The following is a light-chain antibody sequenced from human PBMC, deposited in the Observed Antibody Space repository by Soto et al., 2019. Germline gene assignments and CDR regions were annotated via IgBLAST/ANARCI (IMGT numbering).Light chain of an antibody. CDR3: QTWGTGVQF. CDR2: LNNDGSH. Sequence: QPVLTQSPSASASRGASVKLTSTLSSGHSSYAIAWHQKQPGKGPRYLMDLNNDGSHTKGDGIPDRFSGSSSGADRFLIIFSLQSEDEADDYCQTWGTGVQFFGGGTKLTVL. J-gene: IGLJ2*01. V-gene: IGLV4-69*01. CDR1: SGHSSYA.